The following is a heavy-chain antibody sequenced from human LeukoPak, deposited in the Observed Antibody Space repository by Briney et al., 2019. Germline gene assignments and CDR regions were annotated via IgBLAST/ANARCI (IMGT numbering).Heavy chain of an antibody. J-gene: IGHJ4*02. D-gene: IGHD6-19*01. CDR2: IYTTGST. CDR1: GGSISSYY. Sequence: SETLSLTCTVSGGSISSYYWSWIRQPAGKGLEWIGRIYTTGSTNYNPSLKSRVTMSVDSSKNQFSLELSSVTAADTAVYYCARAINRIAVAGSYYFDYWGQGTLVTVSS. V-gene: IGHV4-4*07. CDR3: ARAINRIAVAGSYYFDY.